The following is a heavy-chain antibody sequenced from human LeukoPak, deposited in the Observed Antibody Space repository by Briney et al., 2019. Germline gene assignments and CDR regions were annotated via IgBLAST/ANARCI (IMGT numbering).Heavy chain of an antibody. Sequence: GGSLRLSCAASGFSFSTYWMSWVRQAPGKGLGWVASTQPDGGAQYYVDSVRGRFTISRDNAKNSLYLQMNSLRAADTAVYYCLRHHDLWGQGTLVTVSS. CDR3: LRHHDL. J-gene: IGHJ4*02. CDR1: GFSFSTYW. D-gene: IGHD3-3*01. V-gene: IGHV3-7*01. CDR2: TQPDGGAQ.